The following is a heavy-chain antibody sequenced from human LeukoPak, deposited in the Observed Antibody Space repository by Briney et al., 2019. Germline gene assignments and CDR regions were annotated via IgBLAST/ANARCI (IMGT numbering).Heavy chain of an antibody. Sequence: ASVKVSCKASGYTFTGYYMHWVRQAPGQGLEWMGWINPNSGGTNYAQKFQGRVTMTRDTSISTAYMELSRLRSDDTAVYYCARFRRVRGYYGMDVWGRGTTVTVSS. CDR1: GYTFTGYY. CDR2: INPNSGGT. J-gene: IGHJ6*02. D-gene: IGHD3-10*01. CDR3: ARFRRVRGYYGMDV. V-gene: IGHV1-2*02.